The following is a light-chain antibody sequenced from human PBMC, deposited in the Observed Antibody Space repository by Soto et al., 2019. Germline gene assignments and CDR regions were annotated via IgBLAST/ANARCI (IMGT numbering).Light chain of an antibody. J-gene: IGLJ2*01. CDR3: LLCYSHGVV. Sequence: QAVVTQEPSLTVSPGGTVTLTCAASTGTVTTGHYSCWYQQKPGQAPRTLIYETNKKHSWTPDRFSGSLIGGRAALTLSGAHPDDEADYYCLLCYSHGVVFGGGTKLTVL. V-gene: IGLV7-46*01. CDR2: ETN. CDR1: TGTVTTGHY.